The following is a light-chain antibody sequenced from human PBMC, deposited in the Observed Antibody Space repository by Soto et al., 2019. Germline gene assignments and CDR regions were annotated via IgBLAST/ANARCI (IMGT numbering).Light chain of an antibody. CDR1: QSISSW. J-gene: IGKJ1*01. CDR3: QQYTSYPVT. Sequence: DIQMTQSPSTLSASIGDRVTITCRACQSISSWLAWYQQKPGKTPKLLIFDASTLEGGVPSRFSGSGSGTEFTLTISSLQPDDFAPYYCQQYTSYPVTFSQGTKVEIK. V-gene: IGKV1-5*01. CDR2: DAS.